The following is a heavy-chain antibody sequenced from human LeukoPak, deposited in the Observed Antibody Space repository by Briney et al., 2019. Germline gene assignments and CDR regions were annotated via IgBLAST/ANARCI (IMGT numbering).Heavy chain of an antibody. CDR3: ARVYNRRPCMDV. Sequence: GASVKVSCKASGYTFTSYGISWVRQAPGQGLEWMGWMNPNSGNTGYAQKFQGRVTTTRNTSISTAYMELSSLRSEDTAVYYCARVYNRRPCMDVWGQGTTVTVSS. J-gene: IGHJ6*02. D-gene: IGHD3-10*01. CDR1: GYTFTSYG. CDR2: MNPNSGNT. V-gene: IGHV1-8*02.